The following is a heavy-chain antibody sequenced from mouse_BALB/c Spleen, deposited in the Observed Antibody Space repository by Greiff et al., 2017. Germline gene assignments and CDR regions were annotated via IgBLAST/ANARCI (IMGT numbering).Heavy chain of an antibody. J-gene: IGHJ3*01. D-gene: IGHD1-1*01. V-gene: IGHV3-2*02. CDR3: ARPGSSPFAY. CDR1: GYSITSDYA. Sequence: EVQLQESGPGLVKPSQSLSLTCTVTGYSITSDYAWNWIRQFPGNKLEWMGYISYSGSTSYNPSLKSRISITRDTSKNQFFLQLNSVTTEDTATYYCARPGSSPFAYWGQGTLVTVSA. CDR2: ISYSGST.